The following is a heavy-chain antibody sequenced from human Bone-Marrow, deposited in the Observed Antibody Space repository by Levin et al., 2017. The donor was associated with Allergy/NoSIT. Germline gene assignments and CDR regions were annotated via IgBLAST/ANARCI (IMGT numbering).Heavy chain of an antibody. CDR1: GFTFSSYG. V-gene: IGHV3-33*01. J-gene: IGHJ5*02. Sequence: GGSLRLSCAASGFTFSSYGMHWVRQAPGKGLEWVAVIWYDGSNKYYADSVKGRFTISRDNSKNTLYLQMNSLRAEDTAVYYCARDIVLLAAAGTWANWFDPWGQGTLVTVSS. CDR3: ARDIVLLAAAGTWANWFDP. CDR2: IWYDGSNK. D-gene: IGHD6-13*01.